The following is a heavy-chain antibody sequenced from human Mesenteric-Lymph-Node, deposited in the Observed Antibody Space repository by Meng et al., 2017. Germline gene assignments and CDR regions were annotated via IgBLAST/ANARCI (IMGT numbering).Heavy chain of an antibody. CDR3: ARSRVAGTGYYYYYGMDV. V-gene: IGHV3-21*01. Sequence: GGSLRLSCAASGFTFSSYSMNWVRQAPGKGLEWVSSISSSSSYIYYADSVKGRFTISRDNAKNSLYLQMNSLRAEDTAVYYCARSRVAGTGYYYYYGMDVWGQGTTVTVSS. J-gene: IGHJ6*02. D-gene: IGHD6-19*01. CDR2: ISSSSSYI. CDR1: GFTFSSYS.